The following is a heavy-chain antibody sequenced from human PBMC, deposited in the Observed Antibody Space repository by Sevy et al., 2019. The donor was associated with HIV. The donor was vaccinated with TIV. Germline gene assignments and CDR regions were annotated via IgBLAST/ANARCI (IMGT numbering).Heavy chain of an antibody. CDR2: INYSGST. D-gene: IGHD6-19*01. Sequence: SETLSLTCTVSGASISSSGYYWGWIRQPPGKGLEWIASINYSGSTFYNPSLKSRVTIPSDTSKNQFSLKLNSVTAADTAIYYCAGPTLTYSSGWSYYDSWGQRTVVTVSS. CDR1: GASISSSGYY. J-gene: IGHJ4*02. V-gene: IGHV4-39*01. CDR3: AGPTLTYSSGWSYYDS.